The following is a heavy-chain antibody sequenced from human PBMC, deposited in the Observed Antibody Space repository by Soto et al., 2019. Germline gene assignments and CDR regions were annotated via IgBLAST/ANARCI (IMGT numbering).Heavy chain of an antibody. Sequence: ASVKVSCKGSQYTFSNYYLHWVLQAPGQRPEWMGWINNGGGTIYAQDFQGRLSMTRDTSITTAYMELSRLSSDDTAFYYCATSSDWSPLLDYWGQGTLVTVSS. CDR1: QYTFSNYY. CDR3: ATSSDWSPLLDY. V-gene: IGHV1-2*02. J-gene: IGHJ4*02. CDR2: INNGGGT. D-gene: IGHD6-19*01.